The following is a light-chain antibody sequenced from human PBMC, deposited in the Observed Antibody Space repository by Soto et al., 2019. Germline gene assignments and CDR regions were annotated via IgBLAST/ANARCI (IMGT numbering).Light chain of an antibody. CDR1: QSVRFY. CDR3: QKRSNWT. Sequence: EIVLAHSPATLSLSPGERATLSCRASQSVRFYLAWYQHKPGQAPRLLMYDASNRATGIPARFSGSGSATDFTLTISSLEPEDFAVYYCQKRSNWTFGQGTKVDIK. V-gene: IGKV3-11*01. J-gene: IGKJ1*01. CDR2: DAS.